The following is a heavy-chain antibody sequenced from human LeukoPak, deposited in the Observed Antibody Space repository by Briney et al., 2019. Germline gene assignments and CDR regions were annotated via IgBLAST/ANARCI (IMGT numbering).Heavy chain of an antibody. CDR3: ARRRDGFQGVYYYYMDV. CDR1: GGSIRSYY. J-gene: IGHJ6*03. CDR2: IYYSGST. D-gene: IGHD3-10*01. V-gene: IGHV4-59*08. Sequence: SETLSLTCTVSGGSIRSYYWSWIRQPPGKGLEWIGYIYYSGSTNYNPSLKSRVTISVDTSKNQFSLKLSSVTAADTAVYYCARRRDGFQGVYYYYMDVWGKGTTVTVSS.